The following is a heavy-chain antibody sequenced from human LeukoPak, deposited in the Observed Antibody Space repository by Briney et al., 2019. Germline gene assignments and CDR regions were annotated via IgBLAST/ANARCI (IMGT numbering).Heavy chain of an antibody. CDR2: IYYSGST. CDR1: GGSISNYY. J-gene: IGHJ4*02. V-gene: IGHV4-59*01. D-gene: IGHD6-6*01. CDR3: ARDIAARYFDY. Sequence: SETPSLTCTVSGGSISNYYWSWIRQPPGKGLEWIGYIYYSGSTNYNPSLKSRVTMSPDTSKKQFSLKLSSVTAADTAVYYCARDIAARYFDYWGQGTLVTVSS.